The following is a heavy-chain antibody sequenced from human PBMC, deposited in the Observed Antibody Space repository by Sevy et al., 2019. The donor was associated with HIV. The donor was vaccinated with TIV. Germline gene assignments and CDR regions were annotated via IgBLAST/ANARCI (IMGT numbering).Heavy chain of an antibody. Sequence: GGSLRLSCAASGFTFSSYGMHWVRQAPGKGLEWVAVIWYDGSNKYYADPVKGRFTISRDNSKNTLYLQMNSLRAEDTAVYYCASARHGHYGISDVYGMDVWGQGTTVTVSS. J-gene: IGHJ6*02. CDR3: ASARHGHYGISDVYGMDV. V-gene: IGHV3-33*01. CDR2: IWYDGSNK. D-gene: IGHD4-17*01. CDR1: GFTFSSYG.